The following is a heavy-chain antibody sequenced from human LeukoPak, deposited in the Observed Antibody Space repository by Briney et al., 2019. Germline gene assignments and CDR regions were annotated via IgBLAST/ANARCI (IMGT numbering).Heavy chain of an antibody. CDR2: ISSTSTYI. V-gene: IGHV3-21*06. J-gene: IGHJ4*02. CDR3: ARIIGISGTYPTDY. D-gene: IGHD1-26*01. CDR1: GFTFRTYS. Sequence: GALRLSCAASGFTFRTYSMNWVRQAPGKGLEWVSSISSTSTYIYYADSMKGRFIISRDNARNSLYLEMNSLRAEDTAVYYCARIIGISGTYPTDYWGQGTLVTVSS.